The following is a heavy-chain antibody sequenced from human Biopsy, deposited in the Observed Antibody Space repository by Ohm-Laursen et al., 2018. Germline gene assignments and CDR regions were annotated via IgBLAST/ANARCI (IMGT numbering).Heavy chain of an antibody. CDR1: GFTVSTTY. CDR2: IYLDVNT. Sequence: SLRLSCAASGFTVSTTYMSWVRQAPGKGLEWVSIIYLDVNTYYTDSVKGRFTISRDNSKNALYLQMNSLRPADTAKYYCVRGRDYWGQGTLVTVSS. CDR3: VRGRDY. J-gene: IGHJ4*02. V-gene: IGHV3-53*01.